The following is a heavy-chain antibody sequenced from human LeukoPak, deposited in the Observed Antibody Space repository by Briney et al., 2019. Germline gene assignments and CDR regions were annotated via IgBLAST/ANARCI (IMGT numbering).Heavy chain of an antibody. J-gene: IGHJ4*02. D-gene: IGHD6-13*01. CDR1: GFSISSYH. V-gene: IGHV4-59*01. CDR2: IYYSGST. CDR3: ARVTGYRIEDYFDY. Sequence: SETLSLTCTVSGFSISSYHWSWIRQPPGKGLEWIGYIYYSGSTNYNPSLKSRVTISVETSKNEFSLKLRSVTAADTAVYYCARVTGYRIEDYFDYWGQGTLVTVSS.